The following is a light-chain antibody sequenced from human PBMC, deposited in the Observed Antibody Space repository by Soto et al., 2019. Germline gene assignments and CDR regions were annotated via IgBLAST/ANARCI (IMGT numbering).Light chain of an antibody. V-gene: IGKV1-6*01. J-gene: IGKJ3*01. CDR2: AAS. CDR1: QGIRND. Sequence: AIQMTQSPSSLSASVGDRVTITCRASQGIRNDLGWYQQKPGKAPKLLIYAASSLQSGVPSRFSGTGSGTDFTLTISSLPPEDFATYYCLQDYNYPLTFGPGTKVDIK. CDR3: LQDYNYPLT.